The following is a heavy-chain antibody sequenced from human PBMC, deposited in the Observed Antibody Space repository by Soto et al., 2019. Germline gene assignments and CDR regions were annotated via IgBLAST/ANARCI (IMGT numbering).Heavy chain of an antibody. CDR1: GFTFSSYS. D-gene: IGHD3-9*01. Sequence: GGSLRLSCAASGFTFSSYSMNWVRQAPGKGLEWVSSISSSSSYIYYADSVKGRFTISRDNAKNSLYLQMNSLRAEDTAVYYCARDVQYYDILTGYYREVNWFDPWGQGTLVTVPS. CDR3: ARDVQYYDILTGYYREVNWFDP. CDR2: ISSSSSYI. J-gene: IGHJ5*02. V-gene: IGHV3-21*01.